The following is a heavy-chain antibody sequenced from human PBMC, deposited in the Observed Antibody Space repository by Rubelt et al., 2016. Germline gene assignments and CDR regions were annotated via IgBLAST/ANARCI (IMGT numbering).Heavy chain of an antibody. J-gene: IGHJ4*02. CDR2: IKQDGSEK. Sequence: VQLVESGGGVVQPGRSLRLSCAASGFTFSSYGKHWVRQAPGKGLEWVANIKQDGSEKFYFDSVKGRLTISRDNAKNSLFLQMDSLRVEDTGIYYCAREMYSAYGQTDYWGQGTLVTVSS. CDR3: AREMYSAYGQTDY. V-gene: IGHV3-7*01. D-gene: IGHD2-21*01. CDR1: GFTFSSYG.